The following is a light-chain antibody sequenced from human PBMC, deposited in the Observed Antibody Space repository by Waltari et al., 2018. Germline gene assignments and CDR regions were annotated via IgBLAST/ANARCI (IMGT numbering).Light chain of an antibody. Sequence: QSALTQPRSVSGSPGQSVTISCTGTSSDVGGFNYFPWFQQPPGKAPKLMIHDVSKRPSGVPDRFSGSKSGNTASLTISGLQADDETDYYCCSYAGRYTWVFGGGTKLTVL. V-gene: IGLV2-11*01. J-gene: IGLJ3*02. CDR2: DVS. CDR3: CSYAGRYTWV. CDR1: SSDVGGFNY.